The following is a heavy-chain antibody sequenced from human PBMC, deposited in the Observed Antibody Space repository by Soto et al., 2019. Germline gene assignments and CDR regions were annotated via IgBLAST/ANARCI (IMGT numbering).Heavy chain of an antibody. V-gene: IGHV1-3*01. CDR2: INAGNGNT. CDR1: GYTFTSYA. Sequence: ASVKVSCKASGYTFTSYAMHWVRQAPGQRLEWMGWINAGNGNTKYSQKFQGRVTITRDTSASTAYMELSSLRSEDTAVYYCARERAVSSGWYFWFDPWGQGTLVTAPQ. CDR3: ARERAVSSGWYFWFDP. D-gene: IGHD6-19*01. J-gene: IGHJ5*02.